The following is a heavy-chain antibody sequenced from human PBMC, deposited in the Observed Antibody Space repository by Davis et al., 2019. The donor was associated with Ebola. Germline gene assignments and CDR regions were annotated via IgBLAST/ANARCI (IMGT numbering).Heavy chain of an antibody. J-gene: IGHJ4*01. V-gene: IGHV4-59*01. CDR3: ARDVSG. CDR1: GGSISSYY. CDR2: IYYSGST. Sequence: SETLSLTCTVSGGSISSYYWSWIRQPPGKGLEWIGYIYYSGSTNYNPPLKSRVTISVDTSKNQFSLKLSSVTAADTAVYYCARDVSGWGQGTLVTVSS. D-gene: IGHD3-10*01.